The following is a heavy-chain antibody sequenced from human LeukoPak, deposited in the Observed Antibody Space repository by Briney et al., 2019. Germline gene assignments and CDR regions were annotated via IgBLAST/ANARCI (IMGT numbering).Heavy chain of an antibody. V-gene: IGHV3-21*06. D-gene: IGHD1-14*01. CDR3: TRDGNGYYYYNYVDV. CDR2: ISTVSTYT. CDR1: GFTFTDYS. J-gene: IGHJ6*03. Sequence: GGSLRLSCATSGFTFTDYSMNWVRQAPGKGLEWVSSISTVSTYTFYGDSVKGRFTISRDNRKNILYLQMSSLSAEDTAVYYCTRDGNGYYYYNYVDVWGKGTTVTVSS.